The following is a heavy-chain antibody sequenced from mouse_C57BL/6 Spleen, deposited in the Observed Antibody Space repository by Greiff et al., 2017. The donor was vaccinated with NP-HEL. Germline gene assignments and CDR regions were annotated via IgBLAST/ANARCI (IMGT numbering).Heavy chain of an antibody. Sequence: QVQLQQPGAELVMPGASVKLSCKASGYTFTSYWMHWVKQRPGQGLEWIGEIDPSDSYTTYNQKFKGKSTLTVDKSSSTAYMQLSSLTSEDSAVYYCARPRTPQPLYWYFYFCGSGTTVTVSS. CDR2: IDPSDSYT. CDR3: ARPRTPQPLYWYFYF. V-gene: IGHV1-69*01. CDR1: GYTFTSYW. J-gene: IGHJ1*01.